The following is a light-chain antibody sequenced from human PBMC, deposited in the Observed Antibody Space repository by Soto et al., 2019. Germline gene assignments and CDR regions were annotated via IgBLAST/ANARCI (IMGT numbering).Light chain of an antibody. CDR3: QSSERGLSGYV. CDR2: GNN. J-gene: IGLJ1*01. Sequence: QSVLTQPPSVSGAPGQRVTISCTGSSSNIGADYDVHWYQQRPGAAPTLLIYGNNNRPSGVPDRFSGSKSGTSASLAIIGLQAEDEADYYCQSSERGLSGYVFGSGTKVTVL. V-gene: IGLV1-40*01. CDR1: SSNIGADYD.